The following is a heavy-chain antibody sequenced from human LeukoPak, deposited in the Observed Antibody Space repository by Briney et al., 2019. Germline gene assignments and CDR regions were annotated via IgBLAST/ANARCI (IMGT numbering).Heavy chain of an antibody. CDR1: GFTVSSNY. CDR2: IYSGGST. Sequence: PGGSLRLSCAASGFTVSSNYMSWVRQAPGKGLEWVSVIYSGGSTYYADSVKGRFTISRDNAKNSLYLQMNSLRAEDTAVYYCARYPIAVAGYYFDYWGQGTLVTVSS. J-gene: IGHJ4*02. CDR3: ARYPIAVAGYYFDY. D-gene: IGHD6-19*01. V-gene: IGHV3-53*01.